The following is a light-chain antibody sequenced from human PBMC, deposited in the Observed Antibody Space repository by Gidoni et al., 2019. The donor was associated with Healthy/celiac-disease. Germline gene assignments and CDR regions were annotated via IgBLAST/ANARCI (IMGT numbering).Light chain of an antibody. CDR3: QQYGSSPSS. V-gene: IGKV3-20*01. CDR1: QSVSSSY. CDR2: GAS. J-gene: IGKJ1*01. Sequence: EIVLTQSPGTLSLSPGERATLSCRASQSVSSSYLAWYQQKPGQAPRLLIYGASSRATGIPDRFSGSGSGTDFTLTISRLAPEDFAVYYCQQYGSSPSSFXQXTKVEIK.